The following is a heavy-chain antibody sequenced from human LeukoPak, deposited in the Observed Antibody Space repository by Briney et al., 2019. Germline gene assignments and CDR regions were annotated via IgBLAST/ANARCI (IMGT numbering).Heavy chain of an antibody. J-gene: IGHJ4*02. V-gene: IGHV7-4-1*02. CDR1: GYTFTSSA. D-gene: IGHD6-19*01. CDR3: ARVFSGWYEYYFDY. Sequence: GASVKVSCKASGYTFTSSAMNWVRQAPGQGLEWMGWINTNTGNPTYAQGFTGRSVFSWDASVSTAYLQISSLKAEDTAVYYCARVFSGWYEYYFDYWGQGTLVTVSS. CDR2: INTNTGNP.